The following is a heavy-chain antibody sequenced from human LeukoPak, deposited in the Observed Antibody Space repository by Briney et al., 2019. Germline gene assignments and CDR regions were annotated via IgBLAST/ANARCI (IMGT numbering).Heavy chain of an antibody. V-gene: IGHV3-43D*03. CDR3: AKDARENYSYYMDV. J-gene: IGHJ6*03. D-gene: IGHD1-26*01. CDR1: GFTFSNYW. Sequence: GGSLRLSCAASGFTFSNYWMHWVRQAPGKGLEWVSLISWDGGTTYYADSVKGRFTISRDNSKNSLYLQMNSLRAEDTALYYCAKDARENYSYYMDVWGKGTTVTVSS. CDR2: ISWDGGTT.